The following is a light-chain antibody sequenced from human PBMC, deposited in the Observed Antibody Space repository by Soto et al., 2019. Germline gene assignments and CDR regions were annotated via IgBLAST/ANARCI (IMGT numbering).Light chain of an antibody. Sequence: QSALTQPPSAYGSPGQSVTISCTGTSSDVGGYNYVSWYQQHPGKAPKLMISEVSKRPSGGPDRFPGSKSGNTASLTVSGLQAEEEGDYYCSSYAGSNNVVFGGGTKLTV. CDR2: EVS. J-gene: IGLJ2*01. V-gene: IGLV2-8*01. CDR1: SSDVGGYNY. CDR3: SSYAGSNNVV.